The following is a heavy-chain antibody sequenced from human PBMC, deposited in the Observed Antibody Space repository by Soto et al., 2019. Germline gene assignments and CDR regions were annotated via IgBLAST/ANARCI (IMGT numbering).Heavy chain of an antibody. J-gene: IGHJ6*02. CDR3: ARTSAAPDYFYGMDV. CDR1: GGSVSHNYW. CDR2: IYHNGST. V-gene: IGHV4-4*02. D-gene: IGHD6-25*01. Sequence: SETLSLTCTVSGGSVSHNYWWSWVLQSPGKGLEWSGEIYHNGSTNYSPSLRSRVTMAVDKSKNEFSLRLSSVTAADTAVYYCARTSAAPDYFYGMDVWGQGTTVTVSS.